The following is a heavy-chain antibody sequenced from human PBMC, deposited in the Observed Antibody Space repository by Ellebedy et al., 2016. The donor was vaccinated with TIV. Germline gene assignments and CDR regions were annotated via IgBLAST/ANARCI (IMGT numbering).Heavy chain of an antibody. CDR1: GDTFTDYA. CDR3: ARDEVHSDSSGASNWFDP. V-gene: IGHV1-69*04. Sequence: ASVKVSCRASGDTFTDYAFSWVRQAPGQGLEWMGKIITLHGITNYAQKFQGRVTITGDTSTSTVYMELSSLRSEDTAIYYCARDEVHSDSSGASNWFDPWGQGTLVTVSS. J-gene: IGHJ5*02. CDR2: IITLHGIT. D-gene: IGHD3-22*01.